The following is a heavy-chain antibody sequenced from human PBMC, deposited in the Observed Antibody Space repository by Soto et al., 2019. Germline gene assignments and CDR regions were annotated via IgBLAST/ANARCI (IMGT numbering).Heavy chain of an antibody. CDR2: IYYSGST. CDR3: ARTITGTTGRFDY. V-gene: IGHV4-31*03. J-gene: IGHJ4*02. Sequence: SETLSLTCTVSGGSISSGGYYWSWIRQHPGKGLEWIGYIYYSGSTYYNPSLKSRVTISVDTSKNQFSLKLSSVTAADTAVHYCARTITGTTGRFDYWGQGTLVTVSS. CDR1: GGSISSGGYY. D-gene: IGHD1-7*01.